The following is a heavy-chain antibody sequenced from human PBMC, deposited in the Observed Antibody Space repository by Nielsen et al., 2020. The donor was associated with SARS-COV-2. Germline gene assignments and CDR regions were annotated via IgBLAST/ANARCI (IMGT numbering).Heavy chain of an antibody. Sequence: GESLKISCAASGFTFSSYAMSWVRQAPGKGLEWVSVIYSGGSSTYYADSVKGGFTISRDNSKNTLYLQMNSLRAEDTAVYYCAKDRGGQWLALDYWGQGTLVTVSS. CDR3: AKDRGGQWLALDY. V-gene: IGHV3-23*03. J-gene: IGHJ4*02. D-gene: IGHD6-19*01. CDR1: GFTFSSYA. CDR2: IYSGGSST.